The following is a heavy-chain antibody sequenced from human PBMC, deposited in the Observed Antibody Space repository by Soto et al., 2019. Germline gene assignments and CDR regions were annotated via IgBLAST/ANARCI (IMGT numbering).Heavy chain of an antibody. D-gene: IGHD4-17*01. Sequence: PSETLSLTCTVSGGSISSGDCYWSWIRQPPGKGLEWIGFMYYSGSTYYNPSLKSRVTISVDTSKNQFSLKLSSVTAADTAVYYCASSPTVVTPFSFHFDYWGQGTLVTVSS. CDR2: MYYSGST. CDR3: ASSPTVVTPFSFHFDY. CDR1: GGSISSGDCY. V-gene: IGHV4-30-4*02. J-gene: IGHJ4*02.